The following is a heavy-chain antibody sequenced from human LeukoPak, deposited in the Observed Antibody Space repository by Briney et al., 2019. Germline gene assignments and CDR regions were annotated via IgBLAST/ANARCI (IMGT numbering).Heavy chain of an antibody. Sequence: SETLSLTCSVSGGSISSGSDYWSWIRQPAGKGLEWIGRIYNTGGTNYNPSLKSRVTISVDTSKNQFSLKLSSVTAADTAVYYCARSLPTIFGVVTPFDYWGQGTLVTVSS. CDR2: IYNTGGT. CDR1: GGSISSGSDY. D-gene: IGHD3-3*01. V-gene: IGHV4-61*02. CDR3: ARSLPTIFGVVTPFDY. J-gene: IGHJ4*02.